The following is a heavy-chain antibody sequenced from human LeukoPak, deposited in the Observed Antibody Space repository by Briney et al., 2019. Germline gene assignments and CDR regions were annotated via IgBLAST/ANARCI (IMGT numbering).Heavy chain of an antibody. Sequence: PGGSLRLSCAASGFTFSSYWMSWVRQAPGKGLEWVANIKQDGSEKYYVDSVKGRFTISRDNAKKSLYLQMNSLRAEDTAVYYCARLTDGSYYHYWGQGTLVTVSS. J-gene: IGHJ4*02. D-gene: IGHD1-26*01. CDR2: IKQDGSEK. CDR1: GFTFSSYW. CDR3: ARLTDGSYYHY. V-gene: IGHV3-7*03.